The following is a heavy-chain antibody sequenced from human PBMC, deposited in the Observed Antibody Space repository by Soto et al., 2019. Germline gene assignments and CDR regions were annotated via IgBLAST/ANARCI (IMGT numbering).Heavy chain of an antibody. D-gene: IGHD3-22*01. V-gene: IGHV3-23*01. CDR2: ISGSGGST. CDR3: AKDAKKVVISYCDY. J-gene: IGHJ4*02. Sequence: EVQLLESGGGLVQPGGSLRLSCAASGFTFSSYAMSWVRQAPGKGLEWVSAISGSGGSTYYADSVKGRFTISRDNSKNPLYLQVHSLRAEDTAVYYCAKDAKKVVISYCDYWGQGTLVTVSS. CDR1: GFTFSSYA.